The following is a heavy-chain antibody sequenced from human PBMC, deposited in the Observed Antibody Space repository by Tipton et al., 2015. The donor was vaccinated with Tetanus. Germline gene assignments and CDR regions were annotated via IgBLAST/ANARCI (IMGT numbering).Heavy chain of an antibody. CDR3: ARDAVYGSGSFYNDWFDP. CDR2: IHPGGGRT. J-gene: IGHJ5*02. CDR1: GYTFTDYY. Sequence: QSGAEVKEPGASVKISCRASGYTFTDYYILWVRRAPGQGLEWMGIIHPGGGRTTYAQGFQGRVILTREKSTGTVYLHLNSLRSDDTAVYFCARDAVYGSGSFYNDWFDPWGQGTLVTVSS. D-gene: IGHD3-10*01. V-gene: IGHV1-46*01.